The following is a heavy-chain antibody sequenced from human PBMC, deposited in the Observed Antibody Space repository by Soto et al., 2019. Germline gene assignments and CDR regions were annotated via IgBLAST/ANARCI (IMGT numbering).Heavy chain of an antibody. Sequence: HPGGSLRLSCAASGFTFSSYAMSWVRQAPGKGLEWVSAISGSGGSTYYADSVKGRFTISRDNSKNTLYLQMNSLRAEDTAVYYCASCTNGVCYQFDYWGQGTLVTVSS. V-gene: IGHV3-23*01. J-gene: IGHJ4*02. CDR3: ASCTNGVCYQFDY. D-gene: IGHD2-8*01. CDR2: ISGSGGST. CDR1: GFTFSSYA.